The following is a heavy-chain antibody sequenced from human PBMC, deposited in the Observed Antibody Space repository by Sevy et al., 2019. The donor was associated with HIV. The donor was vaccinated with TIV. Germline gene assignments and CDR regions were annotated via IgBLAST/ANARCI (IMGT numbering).Heavy chain of an antibody. J-gene: IGHJ5*02. D-gene: IGHD3-10*01. CDR3: ARRRYGSGSYLQYNWFDP. CDR2: IYDSGST. V-gene: IGHV4-39*01. Sequence: SETLSLTCTVSGGSISSSSYYWGWIRQPPGKGLEWIGSIYDSGSTYYNPSLKSRVTISVDTSKNQFSLKLSSVTAADTAVYYCARRRYGSGSYLQYNWFDPWGQRTLVTVSS. CDR1: GGSISSSSYY.